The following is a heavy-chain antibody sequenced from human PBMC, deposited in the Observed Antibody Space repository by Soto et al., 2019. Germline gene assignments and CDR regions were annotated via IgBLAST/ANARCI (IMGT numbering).Heavy chain of an antibody. V-gene: IGHV3-74*01. Sequence: GGSLRLSCAASGFTFSSYLMHWVRQSPGKGLVWVSRINSDGSNTSYADSVKGRFTISRDNAKNTLYLQMNSLRAEDTAVYYCAREAVAAAGNWFDPWGQGTLVTVSS. CDR3: AREAVAAAGNWFDP. CDR1: GFTFSSYL. D-gene: IGHD6-13*01. J-gene: IGHJ5*02. CDR2: INSDGSNT.